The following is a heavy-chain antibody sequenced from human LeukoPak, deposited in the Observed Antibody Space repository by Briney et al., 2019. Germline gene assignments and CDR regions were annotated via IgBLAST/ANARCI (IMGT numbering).Heavy chain of an antibody. V-gene: IGHV4-34*01. CDR2: INHSGST. D-gene: IGHD2-2*01. CDR3: ARTRTNIYYYYYYMDV. J-gene: IGHJ6*03. CDR1: GGSFSGYY. Sequence: SETLSLTCAVYGGSFSGYYWSWIRQPPGKGLEWIGEINHSGSTNYNPSLKSRVTISVDTSKNQFSLKLSSVTAADTAVYYCARTRTNIYYYYYYMDVWGKGTTVTVSS.